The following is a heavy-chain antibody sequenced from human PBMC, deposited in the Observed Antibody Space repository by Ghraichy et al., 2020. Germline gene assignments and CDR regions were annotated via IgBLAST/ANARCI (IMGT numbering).Heavy chain of an antibody. Sequence: SETLSLTCTVSSGSISSSGYYWGWIRQPPGKGLEWIGSIYYSGSTYYNPSLKSRVTISVDTSKSQFSLKLNSVTVADTAVYYCAGSSGWYAGFQHWGQGTLVTVSS. D-gene: IGHD6-19*01. V-gene: IGHV4-39*01. CDR2: IYYSGST. J-gene: IGHJ1*01. CDR1: SGSISSSGYY. CDR3: AGSSGWYAGFQH.